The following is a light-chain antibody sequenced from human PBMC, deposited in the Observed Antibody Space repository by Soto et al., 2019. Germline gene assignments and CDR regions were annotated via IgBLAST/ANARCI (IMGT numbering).Light chain of an antibody. CDR3: SSFRSGSVVL. Sequence: QSALTQPAFVSGSPGQSITISCTGTSSDVGGYNYVSWYQQHPGKAPKLVIYGVTYRPSGVSARFSGSKFQNTASLTISGLQAEDEADYYCSSFRSGSVVLFGGGTKLTVL. CDR2: GVT. J-gene: IGLJ3*02. V-gene: IGLV2-14*01. CDR1: SSDVGGYNY.